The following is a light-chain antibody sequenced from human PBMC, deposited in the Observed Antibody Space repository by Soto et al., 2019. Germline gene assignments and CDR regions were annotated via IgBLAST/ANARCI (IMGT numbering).Light chain of an antibody. V-gene: IGLV1-44*01. CDR1: SSNIGSNT. CDR2: EVN. Sequence: QSVLTQPPSASGTPGQRVTISCSGSSSNIGSNTVNWYQQHPGQAPKLMIFEVNQRPSGVPNRFSGSKSGNTASLTVSGLQAEDEADYYCSSFAGDNDVIFGGGTKVTVL. CDR3: SSFAGDNDVI. J-gene: IGLJ2*01.